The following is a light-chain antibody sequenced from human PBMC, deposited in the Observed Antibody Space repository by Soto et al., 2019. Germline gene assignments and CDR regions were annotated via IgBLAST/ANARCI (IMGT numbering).Light chain of an antibody. CDR1: QTVSSTY. J-gene: IGKJ2*01. Sequence: EIVLTQSPGTLSLSPGGRATLSCRASQTVSSTYLAWYQQKPGQAPRLLIYGASNRATGIPDRFSGSGSGTDSTLTINGMEPEDFAVYYCQQYGSSSTFGQGTKLEIK. CDR2: GAS. CDR3: QQYGSSST. V-gene: IGKV3-20*01.